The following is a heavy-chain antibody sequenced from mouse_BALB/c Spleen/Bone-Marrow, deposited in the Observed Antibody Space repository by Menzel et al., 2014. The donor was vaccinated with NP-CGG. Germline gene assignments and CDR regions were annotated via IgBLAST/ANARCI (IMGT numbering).Heavy chain of an antibody. CDR3: ARSGAYYGNLYAMDY. J-gene: IGHJ4*01. CDR1: GYTFTSYW. Sequence: QVHVKQSGAELVKPGASVKLSCKASGYTFTSYWMHWVKQRPGQGLEWIGEINPSNGRTNYNEKFKSKATLTVDKSSSTAYMQLSSLTSEDSAVYYCARSGAYYGNLYAMDYWGQGTSVTVSS. CDR2: INPSNGRT. D-gene: IGHD2-10*01. V-gene: IGHV1S81*02.